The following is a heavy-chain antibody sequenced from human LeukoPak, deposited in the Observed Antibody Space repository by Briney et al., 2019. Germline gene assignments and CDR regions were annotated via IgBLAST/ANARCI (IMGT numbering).Heavy chain of an antibody. D-gene: IGHD1-26*01. CDR2: ISAYNGNT. CDR3: ARVRELGDACDI. V-gene: IGHV1-18*04. Sequence: GASVKVSCKASRYTFTGYYMHWVRQAPGQGLEWMGWISAYNGNTNYAQKLQGRVTMTTDTSTSTAYMELRSLRSDDTAVYYCARVRELGDACDIWGQGTMVTVSS. CDR1: RYTFTGYY. J-gene: IGHJ3*02.